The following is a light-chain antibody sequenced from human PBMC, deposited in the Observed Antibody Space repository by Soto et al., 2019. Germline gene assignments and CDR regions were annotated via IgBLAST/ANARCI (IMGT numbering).Light chain of an antibody. CDR3: QHYNDWPLS. CDR1: QSVVTN. CDR2: GAY. V-gene: IGKV3-15*01. Sequence: EKVMTQSPATLSVSPGERVTLSCRASQSVVTNLAWYHQKPGQAPRLLISGAYTRATGIPDRFIGSGSGTEFTLTITSLQAEDFAVYYCQHYNDWPLSFGQGTKVEIK. J-gene: IGKJ1*01.